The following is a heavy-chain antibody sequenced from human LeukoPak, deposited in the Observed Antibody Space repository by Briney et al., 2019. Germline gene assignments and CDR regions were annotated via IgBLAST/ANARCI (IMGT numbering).Heavy chain of an antibody. V-gene: IGHV3-7*01. CDR3: ARASFGELLSFDC. CDR2: IKQDGIEK. D-gene: IGHD3-10*01. J-gene: IGHJ4*02. CDR1: GFTFSSYW. Sequence: GGSLRLSCAASGFTFSSYWMSWVRQAPGKGLEWVANIKQDGIEKYYVDSVKGRFTISRDNANNSLYLQMNSLRAEDTAVYYCARASFGELLSFDCWGQGTLVTVSS.